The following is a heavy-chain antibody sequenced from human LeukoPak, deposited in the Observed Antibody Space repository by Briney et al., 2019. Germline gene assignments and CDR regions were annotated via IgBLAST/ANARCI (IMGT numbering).Heavy chain of an antibody. J-gene: IGHJ4*02. CDR3: LNGVYDFWSGYYLDYYFDY. D-gene: IGHD3-3*01. CDR2: IYYSGST. CDR1: GGSISSGDYY. V-gene: IGHV4-30-4*08. Sequence: SETLSLTCTVSGGSISSGDYYWSWIRQPPGKGLEWIGYIYYSGSTYYNPSLKSRVTISVDTSKNQFSLKPSSVTAADTAVYYCLNGVYDFWSGYYLDYYFDYWGQGTLVTVSS.